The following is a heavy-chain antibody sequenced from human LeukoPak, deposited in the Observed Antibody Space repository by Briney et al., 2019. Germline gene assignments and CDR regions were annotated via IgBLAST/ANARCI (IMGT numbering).Heavy chain of an antibody. CDR1: GYTFTSYD. Sequence: ASVKVSCKASGYTFTSYDINWVRQATGQGLEWMGWMNPNSGNTGYAQKFQGRVTMTRNTSISTAYMELSSLRSEDTAVYYCARGRAYDFWSGRLYYYCGMDVWGQGTTVTVSS. CDR3: ARGRAYDFWSGRLYYYCGMDV. CDR2: MNPNSGNT. D-gene: IGHD3-3*01. V-gene: IGHV1-8*01. J-gene: IGHJ6*02.